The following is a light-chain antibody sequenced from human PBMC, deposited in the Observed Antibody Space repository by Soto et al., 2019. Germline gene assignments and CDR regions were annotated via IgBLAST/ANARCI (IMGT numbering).Light chain of an antibody. CDR2: AAS. CDR3: QQYDSYPIT. J-gene: IGKJ5*01. CDR1: QNIRNY. Sequence: DIQMTQSPSSLSASVRDSVTITCRASQNIRNYLNWYQQKPGRAPKILIYAASSLQSGVPSRFSGGGSGTDFTLTITSLQPEDFATYYCQQYDSYPITFGQGTRLEIK. V-gene: IGKV1-39*01.